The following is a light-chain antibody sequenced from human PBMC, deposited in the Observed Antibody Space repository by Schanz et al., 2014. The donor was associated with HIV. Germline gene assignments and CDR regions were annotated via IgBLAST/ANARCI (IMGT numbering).Light chain of an antibody. V-gene: IGLV2-14*03. Sequence: QSVLTQPASMSGSPGQSITISCTGTSGDIGPYDYVSWYQQHPGQAPKLLIYDVTDRPSGISDRFSGSKSGNTASLTISGVQPEDEGHYYFTSSTTDNTLFGDGTKLTVL. J-gene: IGLJ3*02. CDR3: TSSTTDNTL. CDR2: DVT. CDR1: SGDIGPYDY.